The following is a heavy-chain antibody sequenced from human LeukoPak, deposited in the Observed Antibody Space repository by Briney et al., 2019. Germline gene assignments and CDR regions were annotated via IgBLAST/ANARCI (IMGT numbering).Heavy chain of an antibody. V-gene: IGHV3-7*01. J-gene: IGHJ4*02. CDR3: ARDQAASQVYYFDY. CDR2: IKQDGSEK. CDR1: GFTFSSNW. Sequence: GGSLRLSCAASGFTFSSNWMSWVRQAPGKGLEWVANIKQDGSEKYYVDSVKGRFTISRDNAKNSLYLQMSSLRAEDTAVYYCARDQAASQVYYFDYWGQGTLVTVSS. D-gene: IGHD2-15*01.